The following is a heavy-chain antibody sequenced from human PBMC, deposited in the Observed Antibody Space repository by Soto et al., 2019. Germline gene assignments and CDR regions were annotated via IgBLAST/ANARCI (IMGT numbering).Heavy chain of an antibody. J-gene: IGHJ6*02. CDR1: GFTFSSYA. CDR2: ISGSGSPT. V-gene: IGHV3-23*01. D-gene: IGHD1-26*01. Sequence: EVQLLESGGGLGQPGGSLRLSCAASGFTFSSYAMTWVRQAPGGGLEWVSAISGSGSPTYYADSVKGRFTISRDNSKNTLYLQMNSLRADDTAVYYCARDMSGGTYNYYYGMDVWGQGTTVTVSS. CDR3: ARDMSGGTYNYYYGMDV.